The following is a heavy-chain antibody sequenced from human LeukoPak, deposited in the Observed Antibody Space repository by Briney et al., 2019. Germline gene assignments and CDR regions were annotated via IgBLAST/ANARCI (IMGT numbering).Heavy chain of an antibody. V-gene: IGHV4-4*07. CDR1: GGSINSYY. D-gene: IGHD1-14*01. CDR2: IYTGGST. CDR3: ARDRFGMSATGTDFDF. J-gene: IGHJ4*02. Sequence: SETLSLTCTVSGGSINSYYWTWIRQPAGKGLEWIGRIYTGGSTNYNPSLESRVTMSVDTSKNQFSLKLNSVTAADTAVYYCARDRFGMSATGTDFDFWGRGTLLTVSS.